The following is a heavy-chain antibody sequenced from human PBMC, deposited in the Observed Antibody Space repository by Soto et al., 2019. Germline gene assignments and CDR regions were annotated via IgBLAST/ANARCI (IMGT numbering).Heavy chain of an antibody. CDR3: ARGAGVLLWFGELTYYSDY. CDR2: ISAYNGNT. D-gene: IGHD3-10*01. J-gene: IGHJ4*02. Sequence: QVQLVQSGAEVKKPGASVKVSCKASGYTFTSYGISWVRQAPGQGLEWMGWISAYNGNTNYAQKLQGRVTMTTDTSTSTAYMELRSLRSDDTAVYYCARGAGVLLWFGELTYYSDYWGQGTLVTVSS. CDR1: GYTFTSYG. V-gene: IGHV1-18*04.